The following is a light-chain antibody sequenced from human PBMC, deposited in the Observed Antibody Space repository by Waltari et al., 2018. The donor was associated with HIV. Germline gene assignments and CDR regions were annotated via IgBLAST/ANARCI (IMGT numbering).Light chain of an antibody. CDR3: AAWDDSLSGRV. V-gene: IGLV1-47*01. CDR1: SSNIGSNY. CDR2: RNN. Sequence: QSVLTQPPSASGTPGQRVTISCSGSSSNIGSNYVYWYQQVPGTAPKLLTYRNNQRPSGVPDRFSGSKSGTSASLAISGLRSEDEADYYCAAWDDSLSGRVFGTGTKVTVL. J-gene: IGLJ1*01.